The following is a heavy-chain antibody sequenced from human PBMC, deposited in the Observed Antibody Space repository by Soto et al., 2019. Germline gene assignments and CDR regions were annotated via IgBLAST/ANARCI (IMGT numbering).Heavy chain of an antibody. CDR1: GFTFSGYW. CDR2: IKKDGSEK. CDR3: ARLFETGPTRPRSLWGPQALAATNSYYHMDV. J-gene: IGHJ6*03. Sequence: GGSLRLSCAVSGFTFSGYWMSWVRQVPGKGLEWVANIKKDGSEKYYAESVKGRFTISRDNAENSLFLQVSSVRVEDAAVYYCARLFETGPTRPRSLWGPQALAATNSYYHMDVWGKGTTVTVSS. V-gene: IGHV3-7*01. D-gene: IGHD1-7*01.